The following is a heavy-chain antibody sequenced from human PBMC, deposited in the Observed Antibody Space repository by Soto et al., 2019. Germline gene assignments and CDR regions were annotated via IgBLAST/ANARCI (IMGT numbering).Heavy chain of an antibody. CDR1: GFTFSSYS. J-gene: IGHJ5*02. CDR3: AREYCSSTSCYVGGFQNWFDP. CDR2: ISSSSSYI. V-gene: IGHV3-21*01. Sequence: GGSLRLSCAASGFTFSSYSMNWVRQAPGKGLGWVSSISSSSSYIYYADSVKGRFTISRDNAKNSLYLQMNSLRAEDTAVYYCAREYCSSTSCYVGGFQNWFDPWGQGTLVTVSS. D-gene: IGHD2-2*01.